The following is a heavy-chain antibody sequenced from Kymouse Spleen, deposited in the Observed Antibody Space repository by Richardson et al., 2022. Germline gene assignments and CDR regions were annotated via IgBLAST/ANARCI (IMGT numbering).Heavy chain of an antibody. Sequence: EVQLVESGGVVVQPGGSLRLSCAASGFTFDDYTMHWVRQAPGKGLEWVSLISWDGGSTYYADSVKGRFTISRDNSKNSLYLQMNSLRTEDTALYYCAKDMGSGWSLGMDVWGQGTTVTVSS. V-gene: IGHV3-43*01. D-gene: IGHD6-19*01. J-gene: IGHJ6*02. CDR3: AKDMGSGWSLGMDV. CDR1: GFTFDDYT. CDR2: ISWDGGST.